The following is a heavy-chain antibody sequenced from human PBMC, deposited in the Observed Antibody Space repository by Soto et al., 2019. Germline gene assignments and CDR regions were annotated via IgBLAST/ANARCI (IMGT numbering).Heavy chain of an antibody. CDR1: GFTFISYA. J-gene: IGHJ6*01. CDR2: ISYDGSNK. D-gene: IGHD6-25*01. V-gene: IGHV3-30-3*01. Sequence: GGSLRLSCAASGFTFISYAMHWVLQAPGKGLEWVAVISYDGSNKYYADSVKGRFTISRDNSKNTLYLQMNSLRAEDTAVYYCARVSGRDRYYHYRKDVSGRRTTDPVSS. CDR3: ARVSGRDRYYHYRKDV.